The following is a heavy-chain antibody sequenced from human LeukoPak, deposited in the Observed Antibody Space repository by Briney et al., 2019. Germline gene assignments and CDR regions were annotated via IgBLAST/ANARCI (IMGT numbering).Heavy chain of an antibody. CDR1: GASISSSNW. V-gene: IGHV4-4*02. J-gene: IGHJ3*02. Sequence: SETLSLTCAVSGASISSSNWWSWVRQPPGQGLEWIGEIYHSGSTNYNPSLKSRVTISVDKSKNQFSLKLSSVTAADTAVYYCARGGEGRRLLVSPGAGAFDIWGQGTMVTVSS. CDR2: IYHSGST. CDR3: ARGGEGRRLLVSPGAGAFDI. D-gene: IGHD6-25*01.